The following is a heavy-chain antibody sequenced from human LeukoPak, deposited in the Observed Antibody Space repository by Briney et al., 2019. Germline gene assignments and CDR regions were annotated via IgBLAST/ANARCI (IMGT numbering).Heavy chain of an antibody. Sequence: ASVTVSCKASGYTFTGYYMHWVRQAPGQGLEWMGWINPNSGGTNYAQKLQGRVTMTRDTSISTAYMELSRLRSDDTAVYYCASCQVGASYSFDYWGQGTLVTVSS. CDR2: INPNSGGT. D-gene: IGHD1-26*01. CDR3: ASCQVGASYSFDY. CDR1: GYTFTGYY. V-gene: IGHV1-2*02. J-gene: IGHJ4*02.